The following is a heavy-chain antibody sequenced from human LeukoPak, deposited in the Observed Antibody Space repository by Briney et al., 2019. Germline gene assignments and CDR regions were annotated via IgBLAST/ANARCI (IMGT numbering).Heavy chain of an antibody. CDR2: IYYSGST. V-gene: IGHV4-30-4*01. CDR3: ARSPQRYYYDSSGYYFIDY. J-gene: IGHJ4*02. CDR1: SGSISSGDYY. D-gene: IGHD3-22*01. Sequence: SETLSLTCTVSSGSISSGDYYWSWIRQPPGKGLEWIGYIYYSGSTYYNPSLKSRVTISVDTSKNQFSLKLSSVTAADTAVYYCARSPQRYYYDSSGYYFIDYWGQGTLVTVSS.